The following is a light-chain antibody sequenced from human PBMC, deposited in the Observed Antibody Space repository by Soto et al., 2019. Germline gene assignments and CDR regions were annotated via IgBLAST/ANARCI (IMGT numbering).Light chain of an antibody. V-gene: IGLV2-8*01. CDR3: TSYAGGNILV. CDR1: SSDIGGYDY. CDR2: GVT. J-gene: IGLJ2*01. Sequence: QSVLTQPASVSGSPGQSITITCTGTSSDIGGYDYVSWYQHHPGKAPKVIIYGVTNRPSGVPDRFSGSKSGNTASLTVSGLQADDEADYYCTSYAGGNILVFGGGTKLTV.